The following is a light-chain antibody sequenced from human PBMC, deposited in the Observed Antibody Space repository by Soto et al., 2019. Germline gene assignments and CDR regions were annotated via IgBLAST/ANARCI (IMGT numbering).Light chain of an antibody. CDR3: QHRSSLPIT. CDR2: DAS. CDR1: QSVSSY. Sequence: EIVLTQSPATLSFSPGERAALSCRASQSVSSYLAWYQQKPCQAPRLLIYDASNRATGIAARFSGSGSGTDFTLTISSLEPEDFAVYYCQHRSSLPITFGQGTRLEIQ. J-gene: IGKJ5*01. V-gene: IGKV3-11*01.